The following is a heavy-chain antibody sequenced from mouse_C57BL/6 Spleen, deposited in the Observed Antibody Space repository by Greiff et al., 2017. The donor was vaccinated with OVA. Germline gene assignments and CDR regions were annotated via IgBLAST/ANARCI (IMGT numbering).Heavy chain of an antibody. Sequence: QLHHPFSDLFTPFPSVKLSCKASGYTFTSYWMHWVKQRPGRGLEWIGRIDPNSGGTKYNEKFKSKATLTVDKPSSTAYMQLSSLTAADSAVYYCARDSTTVVARYFDVWGTGTTVTVSS. V-gene: IGHV1-72*01. CDR2: IDPNSGGT. J-gene: IGHJ1*03. CDR1: GYTFTSYW. CDR3: ARDSTTVVARYFDV. D-gene: IGHD1-1*01.